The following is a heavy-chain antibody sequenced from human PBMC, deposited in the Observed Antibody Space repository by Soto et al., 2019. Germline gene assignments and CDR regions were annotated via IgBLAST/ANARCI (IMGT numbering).Heavy chain of an antibody. J-gene: IGHJ4*02. CDR2: FYYSGST. Sequence: QLQLQESGPGLVKPSETLSLTCTVSGASISSSSYYWGWIRQPPGKGLEWIGTFYYSGSTYYNPSLKSRVTISVDPSKTQFSLKLSSVTAADTAVYYCARIYGGYYFDYWGQGTLVTVSS. V-gene: IGHV4-39*01. CDR3: ARIYGGYYFDY. D-gene: IGHD4-17*01. CDR1: GASISSSSYY.